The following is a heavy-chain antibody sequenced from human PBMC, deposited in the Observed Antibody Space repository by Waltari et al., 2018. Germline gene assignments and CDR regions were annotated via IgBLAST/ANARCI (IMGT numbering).Heavy chain of an antibody. V-gene: IGHV4-39*01. Sequence: QVQLQESGPGMLRPSETLSLTCTVSGGSIKTATYYWGWIRQSPGKGLECLGTIHSSGTTYVPASLEPRVTISVDTFNNRFSLNLRSATAADTAVYFCARLVWFGAWIDNWGQGSLVTVSS. J-gene: IGHJ4*02. CDR1: GGSIKTATYY. CDR3: ARLVWFGAWIDN. CDR2: IHSSGTT. D-gene: IGHD3-10*01.